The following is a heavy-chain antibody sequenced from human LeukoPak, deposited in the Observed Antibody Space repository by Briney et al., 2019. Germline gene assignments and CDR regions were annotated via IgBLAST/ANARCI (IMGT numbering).Heavy chain of an antibody. CDR3: ARKYCSSTSCYLNWFDP. D-gene: IGHD2-2*01. Sequence: ASVKVSCKASGYTFTSYGISWVRQAPGQGLEWMGWISAYNGNTNYAQKLQGRVTMTTDTSTSTAYMELRSLRSGDTAVYYCARKYCSSTSCYLNWFDPWGQGTLVTVSS. J-gene: IGHJ5*02. V-gene: IGHV1-18*01. CDR2: ISAYNGNT. CDR1: GYTFTSYG.